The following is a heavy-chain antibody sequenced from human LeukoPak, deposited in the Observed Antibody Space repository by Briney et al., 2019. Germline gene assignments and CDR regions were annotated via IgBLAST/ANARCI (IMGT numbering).Heavy chain of an antibody. CDR2: IYSSGST. J-gene: IGHJ4*02. CDR1: GGSISSYY. Sequence: PSETLSLTCTVSGGSISSYYWSWIRQPAGKGLDWIGRIYSSGSTNYNPSLKSRVTMSVDTSKNQFSLKLSFVTAADTAVYYCARAYCSGGSCYSGFDYWGQGTLVTVSS. CDR3: ARAYCSGGSCYSGFDY. V-gene: IGHV4-4*07. D-gene: IGHD2-15*01.